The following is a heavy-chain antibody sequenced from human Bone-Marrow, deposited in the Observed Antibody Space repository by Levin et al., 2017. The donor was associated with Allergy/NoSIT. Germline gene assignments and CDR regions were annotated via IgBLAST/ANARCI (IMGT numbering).Heavy chain of an antibody. D-gene: IGHD3-16*01. J-gene: IGHJ3*02. CDR1: GYSFTSYW. CDR3: ARDPGSYYDYIWGAFDI. CDR2: IYPGDSDT. V-gene: IGHV5-51*01. Sequence: GGSLRLSCKGSGYSFTSYWIGWVRQMPGKGLEWMGIIYPGDSDTRYSPSFQGQVTISADKSISTAYLQWSSLKASDTAMYYCARDPGSYYDYIWGAFDIWGQGTMVTVSS.